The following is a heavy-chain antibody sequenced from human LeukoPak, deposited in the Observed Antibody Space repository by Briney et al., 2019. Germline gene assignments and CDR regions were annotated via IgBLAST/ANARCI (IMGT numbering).Heavy chain of an antibody. V-gene: IGHV1-2*02. CDR3: ARDYDILAPFDY. CDR2: INPNSGGT. J-gene: IGHJ4*02. D-gene: IGHD3-9*01. Sequence: GESLKISCKASGYTFTGYYMHWVRQAPGQGLEWMGWINPNSGGTNYAQKFQGRVTMTRDTSISTAYMELSRLRSDDTAVYYCARDYDILAPFDYWGQGTLVTVSS. CDR1: GYTFTGYY.